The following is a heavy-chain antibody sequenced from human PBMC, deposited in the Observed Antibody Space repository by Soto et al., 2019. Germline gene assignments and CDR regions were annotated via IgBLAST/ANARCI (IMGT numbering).Heavy chain of an antibody. J-gene: IGHJ5*01. Sequence: PGESLKISCEDSGHTFLSQWIAWVRQVPGKGLECVGIIWPSSSDTKYSPAFQGHVTISADTSTNTAYLQWNSLRASDTAIYYCARLSSLLAQPGWFDSWGLGTLVTVSS. CDR3: ARLSSLLAQPGWFDS. V-gene: IGHV5-51*01. CDR2: IWPSSSDT. D-gene: IGHD2-2*01. CDR1: GHTFLSQW.